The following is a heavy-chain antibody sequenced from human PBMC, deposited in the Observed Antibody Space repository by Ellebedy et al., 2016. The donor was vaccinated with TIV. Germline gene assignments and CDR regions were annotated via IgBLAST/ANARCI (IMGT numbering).Heavy chain of an antibody. D-gene: IGHD1-1*01. J-gene: IGHJ3*02. CDR3: ARSPRRTYYAFDI. CDR1: GGSISSGSYY. V-gene: IGHV4-61*02. CDR2: IYTSGST. Sequence: SETLSLXCTVSGGSISSGSYYWSWIRQPAGKGLEWIGRIYTSGSTNYNPSLKSRVTMSVDTSKNQFSLKLSSVTAADTAVYYCARSPRRTYYAFDIWGQGTMVTVSA.